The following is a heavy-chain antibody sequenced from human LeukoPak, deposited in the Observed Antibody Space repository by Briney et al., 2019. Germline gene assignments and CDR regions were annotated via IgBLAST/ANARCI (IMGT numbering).Heavy chain of an antibody. CDR2: IKQDGSEK. CDR3: ATLGGDY. Sequence: GGSLRLSCAASGFTITSYWMTWVRQAPGKGLEWVANIKQDGSEKYYVDSVKGRFTISRDNAKNSLYLQMNSLRAKDTAVYYCATLGGDYWGQGTLVTVSS. D-gene: IGHD7-27*01. CDR1: GFTITSYW. V-gene: IGHV3-7*05. J-gene: IGHJ4*02.